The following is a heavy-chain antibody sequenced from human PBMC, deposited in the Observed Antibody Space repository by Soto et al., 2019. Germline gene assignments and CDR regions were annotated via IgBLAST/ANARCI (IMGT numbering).Heavy chain of an antibody. CDR3: ARDSTRRGACDI. CDR2: VNHAGSG. J-gene: IGHJ3*02. CDR1: GGSFSVYY. D-gene: IGHD4-4*01. V-gene: IGHV4-34*01. Sequence: PSETLSLTCAISGGSFSVYYWIWIRQSPEKGLEWLGEVNHAGSGNYNPSLRGRVTISVDTSKNQFSLKLSSVTAADTAVYFCARDSTRRGACDIWGQGTMVTVSS.